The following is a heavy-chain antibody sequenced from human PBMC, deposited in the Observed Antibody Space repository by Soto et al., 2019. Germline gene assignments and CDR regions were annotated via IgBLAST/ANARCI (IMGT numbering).Heavy chain of an antibody. CDR1: GFAFNRFG. J-gene: IGHJ6*02. CDR2: IWYDESNK. D-gene: IGHD6-13*01. V-gene: IGHV3-33*01. CDR3: VRDDGVAAAGPYYYFAMDV. Sequence: QVQLVESGGGVVRPGRSLRLSCAASGFAFNRFGVHWVRQAPGKGLEWVAVIWYDESNKFYADSVKGRFSISRDNSKNTLYLQMNSLRAEDTAVYYCVRDDGVAAAGPYYYFAMDVWVQGTTVIVSS.